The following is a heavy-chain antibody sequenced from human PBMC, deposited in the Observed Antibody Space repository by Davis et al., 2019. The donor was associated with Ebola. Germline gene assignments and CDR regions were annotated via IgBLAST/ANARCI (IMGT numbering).Heavy chain of an antibody. CDR2: IRSKANSYAT. J-gene: IGHJ4*02. CDR1: GFTFSGSA. CDR3: TSRYSSTNDY. Sequence: GESLKISCAASGFTFSGSAMHWVRQASGKGLGWVGRIRSKANSYATAYAASVKGRFTISRDDSKNTAYLQMNSLKTEDTAVYYCTSRYSSTNDYWGQGTLVTVSS. V-gene: IGHV3-73*01. D-gene: IGHD6-13*01.